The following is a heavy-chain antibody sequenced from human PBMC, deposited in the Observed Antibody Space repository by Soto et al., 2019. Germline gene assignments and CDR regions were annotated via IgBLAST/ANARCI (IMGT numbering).Heavy chain of an antibody. J-gene: IGHJ6*02. CDR1: GYTFTGYY. Sequence: GXSVKVSCKASGYTFTGYYIHWGREAPGQGLEWMGWINPQTGGTSYAQKFQGRVTLSRDTSINTAYLELSRLTFDDAAVYFCARERYQVISDGMDVWGQGTTVTVSS. CDR3: ARERYQVISDGMDV. CDR2: INPQTGGT. V-gene: IGHV1-2*02. D-gene: IGHD2-2*01.